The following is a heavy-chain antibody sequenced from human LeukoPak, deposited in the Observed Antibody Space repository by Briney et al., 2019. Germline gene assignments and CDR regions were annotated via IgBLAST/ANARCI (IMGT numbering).Heavy chain of an antibody. V-gene: IGHV3-7*01. CDR1: GCTFSNYG. CDR2: IKQDGSEK. D-gene: IGHD2-21*01. Sequence: GGCLRLSCAASGCTFSNYGTSWVRQAPGKGLEWVANIKQDGSEKYYVDSVKGRFTISRDNAKNSLYLQMNSLRAEDTAVYYCARPLVGGDQEFYFDYWGQGTLVTVSS. CDR3: ARPLVGGDQEFYFDY. J-gene: IGHJ4*02.